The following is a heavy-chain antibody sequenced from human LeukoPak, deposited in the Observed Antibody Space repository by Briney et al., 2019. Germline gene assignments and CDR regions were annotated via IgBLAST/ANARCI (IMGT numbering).Heavy chain of an antibody. CDR3: AIGCYYDSSGYCGFDY. V-gene: IGHV3-74*01. CDR2: VNADGSST. D-gene: IGHD3-22*01. CDR1: GFTFITNW. Sequence: AGGSLRLSCAASGFTFITNWMHWVRQAPGKGLVWVSRVNADGSSTNYADSVKGRFTISRDNVKSTLHLQMNSLRVEDTAVYYCAIGCYYDSSGYCGFDYWGQGTLVTVSS. J-gene: IGHJ4*02.